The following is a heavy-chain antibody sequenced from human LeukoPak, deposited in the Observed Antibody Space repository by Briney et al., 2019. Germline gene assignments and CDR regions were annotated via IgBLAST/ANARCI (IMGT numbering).Heavy chain of an antibody. CDR3: ARVLEATPYYFDD. CDR2: IYYSGST. Sequence: SETLSLTCTVSGGSISTSSYYWGWIRQPPEKGLEWIGSIYYSGSTYYNPSLKSRVTISVDTSKNQFSLKLSSVTAADTAVYYCARVLEATPYYFDDWGQGTLVTVSS. V-gene: IGHV4-39*07. D-gene: IGHD5-12*01. CDR1: GGSISTSSYY. J-gene: IGHJ4*02.